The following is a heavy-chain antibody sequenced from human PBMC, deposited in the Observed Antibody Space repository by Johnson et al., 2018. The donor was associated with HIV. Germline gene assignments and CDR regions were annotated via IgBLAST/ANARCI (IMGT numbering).Heavy chain of an antibody. Sequence: VQLVESGGGLVQPGRSLRLSCAASGFTFDDYAMHWVRQAPGKRLEWVSGIKWSGGSTGDADSVKARFMISRDNSKNTLYLQMNSLRNEDTAGYYCARDQGEWRRTHAFDIWGQGTMVTVSS. D-gene: IGHD1-14*01. V-gene: IGHV3-9*01. CDR1: GFTFDDYA. CDR2: IKWSGGST. J-gene: IGHJ3*02. CDR3: ARDQGEWRRTHAFDI.